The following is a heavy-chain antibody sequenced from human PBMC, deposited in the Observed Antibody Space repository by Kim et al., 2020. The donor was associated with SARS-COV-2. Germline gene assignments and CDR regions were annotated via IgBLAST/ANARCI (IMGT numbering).Heavy chain of an antibody. V-gene: IGHV3-30-3*01. J-gene: IGHJ4*02. Sequence: GGSLRLSCAASGFTFSSYVMHWVRQAPGKGLEWVAVISYDGSNKYYADSVNGRFTISRDNSKNTLYLQMNSLRAEDTAVYYCATYDSSGYYQPNFDYWGQGTLVTVSS. CDR2: ISYDGSNK. D-gene: IGHD3-22*01. CDR1: GFTFSSYV. CDR3: ATYDSSGYYQPNFDY.